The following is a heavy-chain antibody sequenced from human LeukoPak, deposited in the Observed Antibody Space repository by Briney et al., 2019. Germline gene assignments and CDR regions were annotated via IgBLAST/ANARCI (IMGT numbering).Heavy chain of an antibody. D-gene: IGHD3-3*01. CDR3: ARQQGPFFFDY. CDR1: GGSFSGYY. V-gene: IGHV4-59*08. CDR2: IYYSGST. Sequence: SETLSLTCAVYGGSFSGYYWSWIRQPPGKGLEWIGYIYYSGSTNYNSSLKSRVTISVDTSKNQLSLKLSSVTAADTAVYYCARQQGPFFFDYWGQGTLVTVSS. J-gene: IGHJ4*02.